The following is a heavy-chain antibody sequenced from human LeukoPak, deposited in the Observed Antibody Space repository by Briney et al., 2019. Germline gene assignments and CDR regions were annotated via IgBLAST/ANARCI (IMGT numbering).Heavy chain of an antibody. CDR2: INHSGST. CDR1: GVSFSGYY. D-gene: IGHD3-3*01. V-gene: IGHV4-34*01. Sequence: SETLSLTCAVYGVSFSGYYWSWIRQPPGKGLEWIGEINHSGSTNYNPSLKSRVTISVDTSKNQFSLKLSSVTAADTAVYYCARAGNYDFWSGDYYYYGMDVWGQGSTVTVSS. J-gene: IGHJ6*02. CDR3: ARAGNYDFWSGDYYYYGMDV.